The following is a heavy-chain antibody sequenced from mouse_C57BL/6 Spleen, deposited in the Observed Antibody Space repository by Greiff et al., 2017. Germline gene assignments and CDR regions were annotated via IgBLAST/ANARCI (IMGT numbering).Heavy chain of an antibody. CDR1: GYSITSGYY. CDR3: ARDDHYGSSYEFAY. CDR2: ISYDGSN. Sequence: EVQLQESGPGLVKPSQSLSLTCSVTGYSITSGYYWNWIRQFPGNKLEWMGYISYDGSNNYNPSLKNRISITRDTSKNQFFLKLNSVTTEDTATYYGARDDHYGSSYEFAYWGKGTLVTVAA. D-gene: IGHD1-1*01. V-gene: IGHV3-6*01. J-gene: IGHJ3*01.